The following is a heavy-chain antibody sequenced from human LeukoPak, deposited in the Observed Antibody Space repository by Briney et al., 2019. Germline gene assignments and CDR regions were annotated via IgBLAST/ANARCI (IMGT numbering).Heavy chain of an antibody. Sequence: PSETLSLTCAVYGGSFSGYYWSWIRQPPGKGLEWIGEINHSGSTNYNPSLKSRVTISVDTYKNQFSLKLSSVTAADTAVYYCARLRAYCSSTSCAARWFDPWGQGTLVTVSS. CDR2: INHSGST. CDR1: GGSFSGYY. V-gene: IGHV4-34*01. CDR3: ARLRAYCSSTSCAARWFDP. J-gene: IGHJ5*02. D-gene: IGHD2-2*01.